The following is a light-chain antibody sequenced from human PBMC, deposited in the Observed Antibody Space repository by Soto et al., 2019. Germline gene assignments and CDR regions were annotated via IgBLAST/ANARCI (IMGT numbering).Light chain of an antibody. V-gene: IGKV1-33*01. CDR1: QDISNY. CDR2: DAS. Sequence: DIQMTQSPSSLSASVGDRGTITCQASQDISNYLNWYQQKPGKAPKLLIYDASNLETGVPSRFNGSGSGTDFTFTISSLQPEDIATYYCQQYDNLTFGGGTKVEIK. J-gene: IGKJ4*01. CDR3: QQYDNLT.